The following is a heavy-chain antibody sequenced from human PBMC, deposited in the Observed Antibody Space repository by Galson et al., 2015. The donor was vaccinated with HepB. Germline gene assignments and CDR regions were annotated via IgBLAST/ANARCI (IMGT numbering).Heavy chain of an antibody. Sequence: SCKASGYTFTSYGISWVRQAPGQGLEWMGWISAYNGNTNYAQKLQGRVTMTTDTSTSTAYMELRSLRSDDTAVYYCAREVAGLYYFDYWGQGTLVTVSS. CDR3: AREVAGLYYFDY. J-gene: IGHJ4*02. D-gene: IGHD6-19*01. CDR2: ISAYNGNT. V-gene: IGHV1-18*01. CDR1: GYTFTSYG.